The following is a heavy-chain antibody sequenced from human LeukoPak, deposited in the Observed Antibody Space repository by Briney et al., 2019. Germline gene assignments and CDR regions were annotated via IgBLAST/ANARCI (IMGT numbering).Heavy chain of an antibody. J-gene: IGHJ4*02. Sequence: GGSLRLSCAASGFTFSSYAMSWVRQAPGKGLEWVSAISGSGGSTYYADSVKGRFTISRDNSKNTLYLQMNSLRAEDTAVYYCAIVAYYYDSSGYYYFDYWGQGSLVTVSS. D-gene: IGHD3-22*01. CDR1: GFTFSSYA. V-gene: IGHV3-23*01. CDR3: AIVAYYYDSSGYYYFDY. CDR2: ISGSGGST.